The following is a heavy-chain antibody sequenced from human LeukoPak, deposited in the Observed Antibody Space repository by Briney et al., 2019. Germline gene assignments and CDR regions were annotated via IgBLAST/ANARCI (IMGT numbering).Heavy chain of an antibody. D-gene: IGHD2-15*01. V-gene: IGHV1-8*01. J-gene: IGHJ4*02. Sequence: ASVKVSCKASGYTFTSYDINWVRQATGQGLEWMGWMNPNSGNTGYAQKFQGRVTMTRDTSTSTVYMELSSLRPEDTAVYYCARENIVEYYFDYWGQGTLVTVSS. CDR1: GYTFTSYD. CDR3: ARENIVEYYFDY. CDR2: MNPNSGNT.